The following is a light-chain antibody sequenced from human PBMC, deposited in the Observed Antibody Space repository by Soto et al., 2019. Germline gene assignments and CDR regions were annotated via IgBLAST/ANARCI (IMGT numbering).Light chain of an antibody. CDR2: GAS. Sequence: ESVLTQAPGTPSLSPGERATLSCRTTQSVSSSYLAWYQQNPGQAPRLLIYGASSRATGIPDRCSGSGSGTDFTLTISKLEPEDFALYFCQQYGSSPLTFGGGTKVDIK. CDR1: QSVSSSY. J-gene: IGKJ4*01. CDR3: QQYGSSPLT. V-gene: IGKV3-20*01.